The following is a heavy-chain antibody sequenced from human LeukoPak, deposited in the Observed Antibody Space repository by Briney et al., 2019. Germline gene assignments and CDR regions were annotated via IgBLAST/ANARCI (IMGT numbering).Heavy chain of an antibody. D-gene: IGHD6-6*01. Sequence: GGSLRLSCAASESTFGRHAMSWVRQAPGKGLEWVSAISGSGGSTYYADSVKGRFTISRDNSKNTLYLQMNSLRAEDTAVYYCAKTREYSSSSPPDYWGQGTLVTVSS. CDR1: ESTFGRHA. V-gene: IGHV3-23*01. J-gene: IGHJ4*02. CDR3: AKTREYSSSSPPDY. CDR2: ISGSGGST.